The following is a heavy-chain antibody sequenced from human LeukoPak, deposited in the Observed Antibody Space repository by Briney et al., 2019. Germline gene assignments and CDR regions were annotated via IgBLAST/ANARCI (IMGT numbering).Heavy chain of an antibody. J-gene: IGHJ4*02. CDR2: INPNSGGT. V-gene: IGHV1-2*02. D-gene: IGHD6-13*01. CDR3: ARGGDSSSWFTSPDY. CDR1: RYTFTGYY. Sequence: ASVKVFCKASRYTFTGYYMHWVRQAPGQGLEWMGWINPNSGGTNYAQKFQGRVTMTRDTSINTSYMDLSRLRSDDTAVYYCARGGDSSSWFTSPDYWGQGTLVTVSS.